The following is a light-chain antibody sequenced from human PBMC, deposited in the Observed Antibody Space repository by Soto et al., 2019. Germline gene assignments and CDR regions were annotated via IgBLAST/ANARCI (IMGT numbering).Light chain of an antibody. CDR1: QSVSSY. CDR3: QQCSDWVFT. CDR2: DAS. V-gene: IGKV3-11*01. J-gene: IGKJ3*01. Sequence: EIVLTQSPATLSLSPGERATLSCRASQSVSSYLAWYQQKPGQAPRLLIYDASNRATGIPARFSGSGSGTDLALPISGFEAEDVELYYCQQCSDWVFTFGPGAKVDSK.